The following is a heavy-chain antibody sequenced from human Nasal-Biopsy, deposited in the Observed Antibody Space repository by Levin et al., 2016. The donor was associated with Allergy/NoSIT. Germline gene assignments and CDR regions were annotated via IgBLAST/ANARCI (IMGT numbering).Heavy chain of an antibody. Sequence: SETLSLTCIVSGDSITDYYWAWIRQPPGKGLEWIADVLFSGSTNYNPSLKSRVTMSLDTSKNLFSLKLTSVTAADTAVYYCARVNRGWFDYWGRGTLVTVSS. V-gene: IGHV4-59*01. CDR1: GDSITDYY. CDR3: ARVNRGWFDY. D-gene: IGHD6-19*01. J-gene: IGHJ4*02. CDR2: VLFSGST.